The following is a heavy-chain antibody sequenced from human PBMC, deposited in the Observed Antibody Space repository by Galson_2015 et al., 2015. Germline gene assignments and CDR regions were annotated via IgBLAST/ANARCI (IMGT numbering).Heavy chain of an antibody. Sequence: SVKVSCKASGFTFSSSAVQWVRQSRGQRLEWIGWIVVGNGNTNYAQKFQKRVTITRDMSTNTSYMELSSLISEDTAVYYCAADSNNSGSSWAFDIWGQGTLIPVSS. CDR3: AADSNNSGSSWAFDI. J-gene: IGHJ3*02. D-gene: IGHD2/OR15-2a*01. CDR1: GFTFSSSA. V-gene: IGHV1-58*01. CDR2: IVVGNGNT.